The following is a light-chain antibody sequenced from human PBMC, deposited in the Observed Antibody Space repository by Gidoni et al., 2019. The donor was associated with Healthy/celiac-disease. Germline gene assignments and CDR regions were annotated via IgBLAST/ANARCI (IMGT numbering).Light chain of an antibody. Sequence: DIVMTQSPLSLPVTPGEPASISCRSSQSLLHSNGYNYLDWYLQKPGQSTQLLIYLGSNRASGVPDRFSGSGSGTDFTLKISRVEAEDVGVYYCMQALQTDFXGXTKVEIK. CDR3: MQALQTD. CDR1: QSLLHSNGYNY. J-gene: IGKJ4*01. V-gene: IGKV2-28*01. CDR2: LGS.